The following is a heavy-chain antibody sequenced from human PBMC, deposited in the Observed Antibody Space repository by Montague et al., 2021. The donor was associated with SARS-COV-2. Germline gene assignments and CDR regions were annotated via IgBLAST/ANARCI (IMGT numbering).Heavy chain of an antibody. Sequence: SLRLSCAASGFSFTSSEMSWFRQAPGKGPEWVSYISSSGTTINYADSVKGRFTISRDDAKNSLYIQMNSLRDEDTAVYYCARGNPDVYWGQGTLVTVSS. CDR2: ISSSGTTI. J-gene: IGHJ4*02. CDR1: GFSFTSSE. CDR3: ARGNPDVY. D-gene: IGHD5-24*01. V-gene: IGHV3-48*03.